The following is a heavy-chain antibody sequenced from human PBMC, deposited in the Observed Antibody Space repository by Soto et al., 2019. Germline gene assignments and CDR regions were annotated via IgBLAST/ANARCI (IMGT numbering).Heavy chain of an antibody. CDR1: GGSISSGGYY. CDR3: ARSSRAMWYYDYIPAPHFDY. D-gene: IGHD3-16*01. CDR2: IYYSGST. V-gene: IGHV4-31*03. Sequence: SETLSLTCTVSGGSISSGGYYWSWIRQHPGKGLEWIGYIYYSGSTYYNPSLKSRVTISVDTSKNQFSLKLSSVTAADTAVYYCARSSRAMWYYDYIPAPHFDYWGQGTLVTVSS. J-gene: IGHJ4*02.